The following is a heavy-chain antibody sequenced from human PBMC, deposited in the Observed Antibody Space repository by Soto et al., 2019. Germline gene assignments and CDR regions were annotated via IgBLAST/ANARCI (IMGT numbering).Heavy chain of an antibody. CDR1: GGSISSYY. V-gene: IGHV4-59*01. D-gene: IGHD3-9*01. CDR3: ARANYDFLTGYYPDYFDY. Sequence: SETLSLTCTVSGGSISSYYWSWIRQPPGKGLEWIGYIYYSGSTNYNPSLKSRVTISVDTSKNQFSLELSSVTAADTAVYYCARANYDFLTGYYPDYFDYWGQGTLVTVSS. J-gene: IGHJ4*02. CDR2: IYYSGST.